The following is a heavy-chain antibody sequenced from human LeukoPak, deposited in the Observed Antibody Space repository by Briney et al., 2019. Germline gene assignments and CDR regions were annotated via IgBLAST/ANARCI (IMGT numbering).Heavy chain of an antibody. Sequence: GGSLRLSCEGSGFTFSNAWMSWVRQGPGKGLEWVSVIYSGGSTYYADSVKGRFTISRDNSNNTLYLQMNSLRAEDTAVYYCAKDLGSGSYYSFDPWGQGTLVTVSS. CDR3: AKDLGSGSYYSFDP. D-gene: IGHD3-10*01. CDR2: IYSGGST. CDR1: GFTFSNAW. J-gene: IGHJ5*02. V-gene: IGHV3-53*01.